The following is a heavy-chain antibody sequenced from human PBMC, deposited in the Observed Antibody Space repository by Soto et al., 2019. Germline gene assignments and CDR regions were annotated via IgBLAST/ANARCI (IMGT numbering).Heavy chain of an antibody. CDR3: ARERLGYGAGRGAMVV. D-gene: IGHD3-10*01. CDR2: MRGSGCSI. V-gene: IGHV3-23*01. CDR1: GFTFSSFV. Sequence: EVQLLESGGAVVQPGGSLRLSCAASGFTFSSFVMNWVRQAPGKGLEWVAGMRGSGCSIYHADPVQGRCSISRDNSKNTLCLEMKSLRADGTAGYHWARERLGYGAGRGAMVVLGKGPTINVSS. J-gene: IGHJ6*04.